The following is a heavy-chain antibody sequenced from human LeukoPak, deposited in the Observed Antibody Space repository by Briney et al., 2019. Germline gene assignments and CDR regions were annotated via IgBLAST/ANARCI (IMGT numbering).Heavy chain of an antibody. Sequence: GGSLGLSCAASGFTFSSYAMSWVRQAPGKGLEWVSAISGSGGSTYYADPVKGRFTISRDNSKNTLYLQMNSLRAEDTAVYYCARIVDYYYYGMDVWGQGTTVTVSS. V-gene: IGHV3-23*01. D-gene: IGHD2-15*01. J-gene: IGHJ6*02. CDR2: ISGSGGST. CDR1: GFTFSSYA. CDR3: ARIVDYYYYGMDV.